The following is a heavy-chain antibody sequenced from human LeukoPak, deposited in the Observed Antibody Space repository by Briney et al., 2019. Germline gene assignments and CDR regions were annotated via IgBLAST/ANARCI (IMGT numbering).Heavy chain of an antibody. CDR3: ARDIDTYCGGDCPLGGAFDI. CDR1: GYTFTGYY. V-gene: IGHV1-2*02. J-gene: IGHJ3*02. D-gene: IGHD2-21*02. Sequence: ASVKVSCKASGYTFTGYYMHWVRQAPGQGLEWMGWINPNGGGTNYAQKFQGRVTMTRDMSTSTVYMELSSLRSEDTAVYYCARDIDTYCGGDCPLGGAFDIWGQGTMVTVSS. CDR2: INPNGGGT.